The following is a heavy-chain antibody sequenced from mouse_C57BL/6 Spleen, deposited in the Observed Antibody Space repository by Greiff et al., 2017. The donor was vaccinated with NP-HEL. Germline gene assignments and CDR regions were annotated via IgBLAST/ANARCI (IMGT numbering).Heavy chain of an antibody. CDR2: IYPGDGDT. J-gene: IGHJ4*01. CDR1: GYAFSSSW. V-gene: IGHV1-82*01. D-gene: IGHD2-10*01. Sequence: VHLVESGPELVKPGASVKISCKASGYAFSSSWMNWVKQRPGKGLEWIGRIYPGDGDTNYNGKFKGKATLTADKSSSTAYMQLSSLTSEDSAVYFCARPLPGYYAMDYWGQGTSVTVSS. CDR3: ARPLPGYYAMDY.